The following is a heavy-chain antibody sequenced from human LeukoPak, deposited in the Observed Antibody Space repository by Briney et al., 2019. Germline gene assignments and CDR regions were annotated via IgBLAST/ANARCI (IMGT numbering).Heavy chain of an antibody. D-gene: IGHD5-24*01. CDR3: ARSRGWLQSHPLEY. J-gene: IGHJ4*02. CDR2: IHHSGST. Sequence: SETLSLTCAVYGGSFSGYYRSWIRQPPGKGLEWIEEIHHSGSTNYNPSLKSRVTISVDTSKNQFALNLSSVTAADTAVFYCARSRGWLQSHPLEYWGQGTLVTVSS. V-gene: IGHV4-34*01. CDR1: GGSFSGYY.